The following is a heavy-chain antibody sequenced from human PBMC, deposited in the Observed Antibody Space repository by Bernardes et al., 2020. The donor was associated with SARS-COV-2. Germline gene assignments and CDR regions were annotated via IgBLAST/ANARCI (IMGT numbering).Heavy chain of an antibody. CDR2: IYWDDDE. V-gene: IGHV2-5*02. CDR1: GFSLTTTGVG. Sequence: PTLVKPTQTLTLTCTFSGFSLTTTGVGVGWIRQPPGKALEWLALIYWDDDERYSPSLKSRLTITKDTSKNQVVLTMTNMDPVDTATYYCAHRRTGALPANRFDPWGQGILVTVSS. CDR3: AHRRTGALPANRFDP. D-gene: IGHD2-2*01. J-gene: IGHJ5*02.